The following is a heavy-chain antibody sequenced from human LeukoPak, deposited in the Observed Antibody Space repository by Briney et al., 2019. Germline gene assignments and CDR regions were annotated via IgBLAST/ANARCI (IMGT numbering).Heavy chain of an antibody. J-gene: IGHJ4*02. Sequence: SETLSLTCTVSGGSISSYYWSWIRQPPGKGLEWIGYIYYSGSTNYNPSLKSRVTISVDTSKNQFSLKLSPVTAADTAVYYCARRPSGSKPFDHWGQGTLVTVSS. D-gene: IGHD6-25*01. CDR1: GGSISSYY. CDR2: IYYSGST. CDR3: ARRPSGSKPFDH. V-gene: IGHV4-59*08.